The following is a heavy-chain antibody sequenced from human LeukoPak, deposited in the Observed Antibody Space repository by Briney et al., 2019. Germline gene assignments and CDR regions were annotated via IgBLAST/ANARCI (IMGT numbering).Heavy chain of an antibody. CDR2: IYYSGST. D-gene: IGHD2-2*02. V-gene: IGHV4-39*07. CDR1: GGSISSSSYY. Sequence: SETLSLTCTVSGGSISSSSYYWGWIRQPPGKGLEWIGSIYYSGSTYYNPSLKSRVTISVDTSKNQFSLKLSSVTAADTAVYYCASERRYPAAFDIWGQGTMVTVSS. CDR3: ASERRYPAAFDI. J-gene: IGHJ3*02.